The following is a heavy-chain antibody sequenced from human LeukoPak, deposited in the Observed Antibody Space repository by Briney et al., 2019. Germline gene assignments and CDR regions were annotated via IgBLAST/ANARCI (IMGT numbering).Heavy chain of an antibody. V-gene: IGHV4-34*01. CDR3: ARGKPYHDYGDLYYYYYYMDV. J-gene: IGHJ6*03. D-gene: IGHD4-17*01. CDR1: GGSFSGYC. CDR2: INHSGST. Sequence: SETLSLTCAVYGGSFSGYCWSWIRQPPGKGLEWIGEINHSGSTNYNPSLKSRVTISVDTSKNQFSLKLSSVTAADTAVYYCARGKPYHDYGDLYYYYYYMDVWGKGTTVTVSS.